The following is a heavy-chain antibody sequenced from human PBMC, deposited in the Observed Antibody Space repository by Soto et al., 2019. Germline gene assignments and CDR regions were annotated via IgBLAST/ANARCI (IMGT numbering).Heavy chain of an antibody. J-gene: IGHJ6*02. CDR2: IKQDGSEK. D-gene: IGHD3-10*01. Sequence: EVQLVESGGGLVQPGGSLRLACAASGFTFSSYWMSWVRQAPGKGLEWVANIKQDGSEKYYVDSVKGRFTISRDNAKNSLYLQMNCLRAEDTAVYYCASRDITMVRGVYYYYGMDVWGQGTTVTVSS. CDR1: GFTFSSYW. CDR3: ASRDITMVRGVYYYYGMDV. V-gene: IGHV3-7*05.